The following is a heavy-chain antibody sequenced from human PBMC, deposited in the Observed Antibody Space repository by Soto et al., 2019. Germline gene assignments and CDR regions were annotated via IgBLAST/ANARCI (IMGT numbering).Heavy chain of an antibody. CDR1: GYTFTSYG. J-gene: IGHJ6*02. Sequence: ASVKVSCKASGYTFTSYGISWVRQAPGQGLEWMGWISAYNGNTNYAQKLQGRVTMTTDTSTSTAYMELRSLRSDDTAVYYCANVAPAASWDYGMDVWGQGTTVTVSS. CDR2: ISAYNGNT. D-gene: IGHD2-2*01. V-gene: IGHV1-18*01. CDR3: ANVAPAASWDYGMDV.